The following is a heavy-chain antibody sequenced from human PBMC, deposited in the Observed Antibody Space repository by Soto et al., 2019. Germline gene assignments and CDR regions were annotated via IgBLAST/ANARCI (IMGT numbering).Heavy chain of an antibody. CDR3: ARDRGGDLKAFDI. Sequence: EVQLVESGGGLVKPGGSLRLSCAAFGFTFSSYTMNWVRQAPGKGLEWVSSISSSSSYIYYADSVKGRFTISRDNAKTELYLQMNSLRAEDTAGYYWARDRGGDLKAFDIWGQGTMVTVSS. J-gene: IGHJ3*02. CDR2: ISSSSSYI. D-gene: IGHD3-16*01. CDR1: GFTFSSYT. V-gene: IGHV3-21*01.